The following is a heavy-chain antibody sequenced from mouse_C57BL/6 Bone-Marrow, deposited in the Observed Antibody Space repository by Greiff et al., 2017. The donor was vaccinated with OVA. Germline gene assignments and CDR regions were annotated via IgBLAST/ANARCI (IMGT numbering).Heavy chain of an antibody. V-gene: IGHV1-81*01. Sequence: QVQLQQSGAELARPGASVKLSCKASGYTFTSYGISWVKQRTGQGFEWIGEIYPRSGNTYYNEKFKGKATLTADKSSSTAYMELRSLTSEDSAVYFCVYGSSYLAWFAYWGQGTLVTVSA. D-gene: IGHD1-1*01. CDR1: GYTFTSYG. CDR3: VYGSSYLAWFAY. CDR2: IYPRSGNT. J-gene: IGHJ3*01.